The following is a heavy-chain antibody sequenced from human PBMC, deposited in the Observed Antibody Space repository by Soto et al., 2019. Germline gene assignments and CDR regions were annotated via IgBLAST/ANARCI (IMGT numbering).Heavy chain of an antibody. CDR1: GYTFSSYG. CDR3: ARDDEITMIVVVSEGRPFDI. CDR2: ISAYNGNT. D-gene: IGHD3-22*01. J-gene: IGHJ3*02. Sequence: APVKVSRKASGYTFSSYGISWVRQAPGQGLEWMGWISAYNGNTNYAQKLQGRVTMTTDTSTSTAYMELRSLRSDDTAVYYCARDDEITMIVVVSEGRPFDIWGQGTMVTVSS. V-gene: IGHV1-18*01.